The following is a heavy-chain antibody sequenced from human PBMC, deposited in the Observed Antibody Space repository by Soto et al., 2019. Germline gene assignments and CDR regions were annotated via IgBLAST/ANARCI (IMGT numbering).Heavy chain of an antibody. D-gene: IGHD3-22*01. CDR1: GFTFSSYD. Sequence: QVQLVESGGGVVQPGRSLRLSYAASGFTFSSYDMHWVRQAPGKGLDWVALISYDGSNKYFADSVKGRFTISRDNSKNTLYLQMTSLRAEDTAVYYCAKIRKYYYDSSGSDAYYFDYWGQGTLVTVSS. CDR2: ISYDGSNK. V-gene: IGHV3-30*18. CDR3: AKIRKYYYDSSGSDAYYFDY. J-gene: IGHJ4*02.